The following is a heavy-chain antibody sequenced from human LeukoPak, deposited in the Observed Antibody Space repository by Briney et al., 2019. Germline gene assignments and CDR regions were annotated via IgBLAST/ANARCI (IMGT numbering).Heavy chain of an antibody. CDR3: AREGAGIMIRGVILDY. Sequence: GGSLRLSCEASGFTFSCYEMNWVRQAPGKGLEWVSYISNIDTTIYYADSVKGRFTISRDNAKNSLYLQMNSLRAEDTALYYCAREGAGIMIRGVILDYWGQGTLVTVSS. V-gene: IGHV3-48*03. CDR1: GFTFSCYE. CDR2: ISNIDTTI. J-gene: IGHJ4*02. D-gene: IGHD3-10*01.